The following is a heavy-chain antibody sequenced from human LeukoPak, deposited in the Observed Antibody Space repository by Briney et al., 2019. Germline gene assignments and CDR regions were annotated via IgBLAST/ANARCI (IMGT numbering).Heavy chain of an antibody. CDR1: GYSISSGYY. CDR2: INHSGST. CDR3: ARGGYSGYGRWFDP. D-gene: IGHD5-12*01. V-gene: IGHV4-38-2*02. Sequence: SETLSLTCTVSGYSISSGYYWSWIRQPPGKGPEWIGEINHSGSTNYNPSLKSRVTISVDTSKNQFSLKLSSVTAADTAVYYCARGGYSGYGRWFDPWGQGTLVTVSS. J-gene: IGHJ5*02.